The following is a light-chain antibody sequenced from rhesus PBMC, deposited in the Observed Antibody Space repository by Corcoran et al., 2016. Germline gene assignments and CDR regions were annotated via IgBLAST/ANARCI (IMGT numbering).Light chain of an antibody. CDR2: RAS. CDR1: QDISSW. Sequence: IQMTQSPSSLSASVGDRVTVTCRASQDISSWLAWYQQKPGKAPELLIYRASNLETRVPSRFSGSGSVTDFTPPISRLQPEDIATSSCQQHDYSPFTFGPGTKLDIK. J-gene: IGKJ3*01. CDR3: QQHDYSPFT. V-gene: IGKV1-69*01.